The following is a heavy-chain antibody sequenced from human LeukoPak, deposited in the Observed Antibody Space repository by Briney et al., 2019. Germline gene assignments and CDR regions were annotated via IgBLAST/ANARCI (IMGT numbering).Heavy chain of an antibody. D-gene: IGHD3-10*01. J-gene: IGHJ6*03. V-gene: IGHV3-30*09. CDR1: GFTFNSYA. Sequence: GGSLRLSCAASGFTFNSYAMHWVRQAPGKGLEWVTVISYDGRNEYYADSVKGRFAISRDTSKNTLYLQMNSLRTKDTAVYYCARDRGYYYYMDVWGKGTTVTVSS. CDR2: ISYDGRNE. CDR3: ARDRGYYYYMDV.